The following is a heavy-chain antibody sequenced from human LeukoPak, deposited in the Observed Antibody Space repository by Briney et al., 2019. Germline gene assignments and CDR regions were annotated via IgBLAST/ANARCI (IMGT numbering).Heavy chain of an antibody. Sequence: ASVKVSCKASGYTFTGYYMHWVRQAPGQGLEWMGWINPNSGGTNYAQKFQGWVTMTRDPSISTAYMELSRLRSDDTAVYYCARAGYCSGGSCYGTMYYFDYWGQGTLVTVSS. CDR1: GYTFTGYY. J-gene: IGHJ4*02. D-gene: IGHD2-15*01. V-gene: IGHV1-2*04. CDR3: ARAGYCSGGSCYGTMYYFDY. CDR2: INPNSGGT.